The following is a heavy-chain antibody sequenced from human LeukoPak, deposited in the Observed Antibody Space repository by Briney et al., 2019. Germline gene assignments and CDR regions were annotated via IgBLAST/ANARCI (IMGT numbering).Heavy chain of an antibody. CDR2: ISAYNGNT. V-gene: IGHV1-18*01. CDR3: ARDLWVGATSYYYYYGMDV. J-gene: IGHJ6*02. D-gene: IGHD1-26*01. Sequence: ASVKVSCKASGYTFTSHGISWVRQAPGQGLEWMGWISAYNGNTNYAQKLQGRVTMTTDTSTSTAYMELRSLRSDDTAVYYCARDLWVGATSYYYYYGMDVWGQGTTVTVSS. CDR1: GYTFTSHG.